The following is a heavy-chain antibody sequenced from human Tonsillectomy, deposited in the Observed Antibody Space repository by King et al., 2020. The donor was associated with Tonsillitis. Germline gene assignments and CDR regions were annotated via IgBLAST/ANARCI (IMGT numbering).Heavy chain of an antibody. CDR3: AKEFSTGTTLDY. CDR1: RFTFSSYA. D-gene: IGHD3-9*01. J-gene: IGHJ4*02. CDR2: ISGNGGST. Sequence: VQLVESGGGLVQPGGYLRLSCAASRFTFSSYAMSWVRQAPGKGLEWVSAISGNGGSTYYADSVKGRFTISRDNSKNTLYLQMNSLRAEDTAVYFCAKEFSTGTTLDYWGQGTLVTVSS. V-gene: IGHV3-23*04.